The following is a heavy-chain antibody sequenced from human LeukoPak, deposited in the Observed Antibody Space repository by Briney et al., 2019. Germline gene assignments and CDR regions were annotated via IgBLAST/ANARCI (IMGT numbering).Heavy chain of an antibody. CDR1: GYTFTSYY. J-gene: IGHJ4*02. D-gene: IGHD5-24*01. CDR2: IKPSGGST. CDR3: ARGTDGYNWEY. Sequence: ASVKVSCKASGYTFTSYYMHWVRQSPGQGLEWMGIIKPSGGSTSYAQKFQGRVTMTRDMSTSTVYMELSSLRSEDTAVYYCARGTDGYNWEYWGQGTLVTVSS. V-gene: IGHV1-46*01.